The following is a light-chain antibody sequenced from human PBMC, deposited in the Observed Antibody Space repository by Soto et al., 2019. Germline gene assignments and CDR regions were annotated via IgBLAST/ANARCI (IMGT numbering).Light chain of an antibody. J-gene: IGKJ2*01. CDR1: QSISSW. V-gene: IGKV1-5*01. CDR3: QQYNSYPYT. Sequence: DIPMTQSPSTLSASVGDRVTITCRASQSISSWLAWYQQKPGKAPKLLIYDASSLESGVPSRFSGSGTGTEFTHTISSLQPDDFAASYCQQYNSYPYTFGQGTKLEIK. CDR2: DAS.